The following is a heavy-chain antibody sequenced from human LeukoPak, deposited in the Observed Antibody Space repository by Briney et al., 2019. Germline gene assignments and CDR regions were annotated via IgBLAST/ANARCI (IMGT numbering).Heavy chain of an antibody. V-gene: IGHV5-51*01. CDR2: IYPGDSDT. J-gene: IGHJ6*02. Sequence: ESLKLSCEGSGYSFTSYWIGWVRQIPGKGLEWMGIIYPGDSDTRYSPSFQGQVTISADKSISTAYLQWSSLKASDAAMYYCARQMLYYDSSGVGMDVWGQGSTVTVSS. CDR1: GYSFTSYW. D-gene: IGHD3-22*01. CDR3: ARQMLYYDSSGVGMDV.